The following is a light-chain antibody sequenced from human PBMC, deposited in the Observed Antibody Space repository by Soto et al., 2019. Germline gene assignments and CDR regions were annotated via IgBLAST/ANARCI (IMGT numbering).Light chain of an antibody. CDR2: WAS. CDR1: QSVLYSSDNKNY. V-gene: IGKV4-1*01. Sequence: IVMTQSPDSLAVSLDESATINCKSSQSVLYSSDNKNYFAWYQQKPGQPPKLLIYWASTRESGVPDRFSGSGSGTDFTLTISSLQAEDVAVYYCQQYYSSPFTFGQGTRLEIK. J-gene: IGKJ5*01. CDR3: QQYYSSPFT.